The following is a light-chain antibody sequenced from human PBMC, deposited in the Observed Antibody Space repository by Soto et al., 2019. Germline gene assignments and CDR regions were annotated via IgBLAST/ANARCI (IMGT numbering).Light chain of an antibody. Sequence: PVERVILSCRASQSVDISLAWYQQKRGQAPRLLIYGASSRATGIPDRFSGSGSGTDFTLTISRLEPEDFSVYYCHQYGTAPLTFGPGTKVDIK. CDR2: GAS. J-gene: IGKJ3*01. CDR1: QSVDIS. V-gene: IGKV3-20*01. CDR3: HQYGTAPLT.